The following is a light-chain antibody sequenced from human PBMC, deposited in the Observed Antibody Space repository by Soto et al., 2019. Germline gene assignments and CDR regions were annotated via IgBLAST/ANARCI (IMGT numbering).Light chain of an antibody. V-gene: IGKV1-39*01. CDR3: QQSYSTLPYT. CDR1: RNISSD. J-gene: IGKJ2*01. Sequence: IQMTQSPSSLSASVGDRVTLTCRASRNISSDLNWYQQKPGKAPKLLIYRASTLQNGVPSRFSGSASATDFTLTITTLQPEDFATYSCQQSYSTLPYTFGQGTKVEIK. CDR2: RAS.